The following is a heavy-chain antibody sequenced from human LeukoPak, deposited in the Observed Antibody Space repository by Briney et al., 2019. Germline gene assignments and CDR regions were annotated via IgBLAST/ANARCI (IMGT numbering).Heavy chain of an antibody. J-gene: IGHJ4*02. Sequence: ASVKVSCKASGYTFTSYGIIWVRQAPGQGLEWMGWISAYNGNTNYARKLQGRVTMTTDTSTSTAYMEQRRLSSDDAAVYYWARAPRGYYDSNGYYDYWGQGTLVTVSS. D-gene: IGHD3-22*01. CDR3: ARAPRGYYDSNGYYDY. CDR2: ISAYNGNT. CDR1: GYTFTSYG. V-gene: IGHV1-18*01.